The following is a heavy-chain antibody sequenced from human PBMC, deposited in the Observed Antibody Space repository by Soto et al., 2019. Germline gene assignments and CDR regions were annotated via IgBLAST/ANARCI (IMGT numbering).Heavy chain of an antibody. V-gene: IGHV4-59*01. Sequence: TLSLTCTVSGGSISSYYWSWIRQPPGKGLEWIGYIYYSGSTNYNPSLKSRVTISVDTSKNQFSLKLSSVTAADTAVYYCARDRLYSGSYYWLDPWGQGTMVTVYS. CDR3: ARDRLYSGSYYWLDP. CDR2: IYYSGST. CDR1: GGSISSYY. D-gene: IGHD1-26*01. J-gene: IGHJ5*02.